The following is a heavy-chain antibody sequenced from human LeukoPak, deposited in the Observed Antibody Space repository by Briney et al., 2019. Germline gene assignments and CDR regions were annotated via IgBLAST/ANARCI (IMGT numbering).Heavy chain of an antibody. V-gene: IGHV4-61*01. Sequence: SETLSLTCTVSGASVSSGSYYWSWIRQPPGKGLEWIGYIYYSESTNSNPSLKSRVTISVDTSKNQFSLKLSSVTAADTAVYYCARDRRYSGYDGLYYWGQGTLVTVSA. CDR3: ARDRRYSGYDGLYY. J-gene: IGHJ4*02. CDR2: IYYSEST. D-gene: IGHD5-12*01. CDR1: GASVSSGSYY.